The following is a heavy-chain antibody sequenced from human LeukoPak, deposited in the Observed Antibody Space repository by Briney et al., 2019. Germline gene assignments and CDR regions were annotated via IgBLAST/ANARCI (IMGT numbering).Heavy chain of an antibody. V-gene: IGHV3-30-3*01. CDR2: ISYDGSNK. D-gene: IGHD1-7*01. CDR3: ARVRERWNYVPPYLDY. J-gene: IGHJ4*02. Sequence: PGGSLRLSCAASGFTFSSYAMHWVRQAPGKGLEWVAVISYDGSNKYYADSVKGRFTISRDNSKNTLYLQMNSLRAEDTAVYYCARVRERWNYVPPYLDYWGQGTLVTVSS. CDR1: GFTFSSYA.